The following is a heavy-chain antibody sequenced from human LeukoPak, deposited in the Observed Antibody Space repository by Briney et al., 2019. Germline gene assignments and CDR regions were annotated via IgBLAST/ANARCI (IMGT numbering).Heavy chain of an antibody. CDR3: VKDICSSSGCHPFDI. V-gene: IGHV3-30-3*01. D-gene: IGHD2-2*01. CDR1: GFTFSNYA. CDR2: ISYDGSNK. Sequence: GRSLRLSCAASGFTFSNYAMHWVRQAPGKGLEWVAVISYDGSNKYYADSVKDRLTISRDDSKNTLYVQMNSLRTEDTAVYYCVKDICSSSGCHPFDIWGQGTLVTISS. J-gene: IGHJ3*02.